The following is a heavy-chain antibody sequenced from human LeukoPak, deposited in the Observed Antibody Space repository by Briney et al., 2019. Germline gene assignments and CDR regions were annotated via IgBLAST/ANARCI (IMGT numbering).Heavy chain of an antibody. Sequence: ASVKVSCKASGYTFTSYGISWVRQAPGQGLDWMGWISAYNGNTNYAQKLQGRVTMNTDTSTRKAYMVLRSLRSDDTAVYYCARGIGWSYYYYYMDVWGKGTTVTVSS. CDR3: ARGIGWSYYYYYMDV. D-gene: IGHD2-15*01. J-gene: IGHJ6*03. CDR1: GYTFTSYG. V-gene: IGHV1-18*01. CDR2: ISAYNGNT.